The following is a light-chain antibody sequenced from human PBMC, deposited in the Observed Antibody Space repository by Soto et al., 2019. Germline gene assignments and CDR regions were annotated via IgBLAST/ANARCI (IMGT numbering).Light chain of an antibody. CDR1: QSLGYY. CDR2: DTS. J-gene: IGKJ4*01. Sequence: EIVLTQSPATLSLSPGERATLSCRASQSLGYYLAWFQQKHGQAPRLLIYDTSNRASGIPARFSGSGSGTDFTLAISSLGPEDFAVYYCQQRRDWPLTFGGGTKVEIK. V-gene: IGKV3-11*01. CDR3: QQRRDWPLT.